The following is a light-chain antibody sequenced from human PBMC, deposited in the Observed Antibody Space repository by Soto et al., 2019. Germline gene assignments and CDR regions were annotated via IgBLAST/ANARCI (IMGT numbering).Light chain of an antibody. CDR2: EVS. J-gene: IGLJ1*01. Sequence: QSVLTQPASVSGSPGKSISISCTGTSSDVGGYNYVSWYQQHPGKAPKLMIYEVSNRPSGVSNRFSGSKSGNTASLTISGLQAEDEADYYCSSYTSSSTPYVFETGTKVTVL. V-gene: IGLV2-14*01. CDR3: SSYTSSSTPYV. CDR1: SSDVGGYNY.